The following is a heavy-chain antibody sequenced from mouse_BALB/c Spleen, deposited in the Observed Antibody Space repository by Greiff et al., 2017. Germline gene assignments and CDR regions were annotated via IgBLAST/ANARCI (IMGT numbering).Heavy chain of an antibody. CDR3: AREEGY. CDR1: GYTFSSYW. CDR2: ILPGSGST. J-gene: IGHJ2*01. Sequence: QVQLQQSGAELMKPGASVKISCKATGYTFSSYWIEWVKQRPGHGLEWIGEILPGSGSTNYNEKFKGKATLTADTSSSTAYMQLSSLTSEDSAVYFCAREEGYWGQGTTLTVSS. V-gene: IGHV1-9*01.